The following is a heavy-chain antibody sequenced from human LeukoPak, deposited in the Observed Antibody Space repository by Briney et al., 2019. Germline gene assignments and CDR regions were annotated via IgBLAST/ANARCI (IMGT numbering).Heavy chain of an antibody. CDR2: ISSSSSTI. J-gene: IGHJ4*02. CDR1: GFTFSTYS. D-gene: IGHD6-19*01. Sequence: GGSLRLSCAASGFTFSTYSMSWIRQAPGKGLEWVSYISSSSSTIYYADSVKGRFTISRDNAKNSLYLQMNSLRAEDTAVYYCARDRMDGSGWYFGYWGQGTLVTVSS. V-gene: IGHV3-48*04. CDR3: ARDRMDGSGWYFGY.